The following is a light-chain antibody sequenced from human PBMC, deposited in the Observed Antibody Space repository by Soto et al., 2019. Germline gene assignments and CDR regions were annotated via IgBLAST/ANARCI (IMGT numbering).Light chain of an antibody. CDR3: QQSYSVPIT. Sequence: DIQMTQSPSSLSASVGDRVTITCRASQSINIYLNWYQQKPGKASRLLISSASSLQSGVPSRFSGSGSGTDFTLTVNNLQPDDFATYYCQQSYSVPITFGQGTRLEIK. CDR2: SAS. J-gene: IGKJ5*01. V-gene: IGKV1-39*01. CDR1: QSINIY.